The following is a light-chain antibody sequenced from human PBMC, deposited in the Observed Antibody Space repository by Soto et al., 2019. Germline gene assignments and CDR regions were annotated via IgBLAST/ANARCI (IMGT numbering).Light chain of an antibody. Sequence: QSALTQPPSASGSPGQSVTISCTGTSSDVGGYNYVSWYQQHPAKAPKLMIYEVSKRPSGVPDRFSGSKSGNTASLTVSWLQAEDEADYYCRSFAGSNISVVFGGGTKLTV. CDR3: RSFAGSNISVV. CDR2: EVS. J-gene: IGLJ2*01. V-gene: IGLV2-8*01. CDR1: SSDVGGYNY.